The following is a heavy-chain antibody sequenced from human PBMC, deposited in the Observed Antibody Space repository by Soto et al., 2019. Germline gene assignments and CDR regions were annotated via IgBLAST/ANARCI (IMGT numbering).Heavy chain of an antibody. J-gene: IGHJ4*02. V-gene: IGHV4-4*02. D-gene: IGHD2-21*01. CDR3: ARHIGVPGTRGFDY. CDR1: GGSISDDNW. CDR2: IYRSGTA. Sequence: QVQLQESGPGLVRPSGTLSLTCAVSGGSISDDNWWSWVRQPPGKGLEWIGEIYRSGTANYNPSLNSRVTLAMDKSKNQISLHLSSVTAADSAVYYCARHIGVPGTRGFDYWGQGTLVTVSS.